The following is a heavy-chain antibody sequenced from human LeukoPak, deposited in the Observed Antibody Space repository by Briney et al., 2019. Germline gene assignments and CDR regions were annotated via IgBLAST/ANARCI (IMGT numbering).Heavy chain of an antibody. J-gene: IGHJ4*02. CDR2: ISFHGRDK. Sequence: GSLRLSCAASGFTFNNYAMHWVRQAPGKGLEWMTVISFHGRDKFYADSMKGRLTISRDDSQKTLFMEMNSLRAEDTAVYYCVRQDCSAGSCYLDYWGQGILVTVSS. CDR3: VRQDCSAGSCYLDY. V-gene: IGHV3-30*04. CDR1: GFTFNNYA. D-gene: IGHD2-15*01.